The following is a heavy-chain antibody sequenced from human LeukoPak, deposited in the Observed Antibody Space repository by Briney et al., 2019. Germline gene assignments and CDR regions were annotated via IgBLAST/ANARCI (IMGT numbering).Heavy chain of an antibody. D-gene: IGHD6-19*01. CDR2: INHSGST. J-gene: IGHJ6*03. Sequence: PSETLSLTCAVYGGSFSGYYWSWIRQPPGKGLEWIGEINHSGSTNYNPSLKSRVTISVDTSKNQFSLKLSSVTAADTAVYYCARAVPYSSGWYVRKGLMDVWGKGTTVTVSS. CDR3: ARAVPYSSGWYVRKGLMDV. CDR1: GGSFSGYY. V-gene: IGHV4-34*01.